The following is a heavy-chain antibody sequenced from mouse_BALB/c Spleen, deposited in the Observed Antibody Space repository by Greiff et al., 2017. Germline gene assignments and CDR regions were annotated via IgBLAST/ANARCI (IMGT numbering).Heavy chain of an antibody. V-gene: IGHV7-3*02. Sequence: EVMLVESGGGLVQPGGSLRLSCATSGFTFTDYYMSWVRQPPGKALEWLGFIRNKANGYTTEYSASVKGRFTISRDNSQSILYLQMNTLGAEASATYSGASDRGADYDPYSLDYGGQGTTLTVSS. D-gene: IGHD2-4*01. CDR1: GFTFTDYY. CDR3: ASDRGADYDPYSLDY. J-gene: IGHJ2*01. CDR2: IRNKANGYTT.